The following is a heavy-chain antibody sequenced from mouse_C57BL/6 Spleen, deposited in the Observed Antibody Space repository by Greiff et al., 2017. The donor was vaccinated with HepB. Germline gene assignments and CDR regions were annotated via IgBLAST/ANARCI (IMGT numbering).Heavy chain of an antibody. V-gene: IGHV1-15*01. J-gene: IGHJ4*01. D-gene: IGHD1-1*01. CDR1: GYTFTSYW. CDR3: TRRYYGSDYYAMDY. CDR2: IDPETGGT. Sequence: QVQLQQPGAELVKPGASVKLSCKASGYTFTSYWMHWVKQTPVHGLEWIGAIDPETGGTAYNQKFKGKAILTADKSSSTAYMELRSLTSEDSAVYYCTRRYYGSDYYAMDYWGQGTSVTVSS.